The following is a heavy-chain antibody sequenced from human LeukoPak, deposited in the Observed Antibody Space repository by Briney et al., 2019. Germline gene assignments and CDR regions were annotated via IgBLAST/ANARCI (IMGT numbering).Heavy chain of an antibody. CDR3: TRDAQQLVLGYFDY. CDR1: GFTFSNAW. D-gene: IGHD6-13*01. J-gene: IGHJ4*02. CDR2: IKSKTDGGTT. V-gene: IGHV3-15*01. Sequence: PGGSVRLSCAASGFTFSNAWMSWVRQAPGKGLEWVGRIKSKTDGGTTDYAAPVKGRFTISRDDSKNTLYLQMNSLKTEDTAVYYCTRDAQQLVLGYFDYWGQGTLVTVSS.